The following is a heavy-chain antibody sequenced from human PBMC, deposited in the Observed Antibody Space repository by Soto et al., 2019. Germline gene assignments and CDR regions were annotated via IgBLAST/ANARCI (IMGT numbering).Heavy chain of an antibody. Sequence: QLQLQESGSGLVKPSQSLSLTCAVSGGAISSGGYSWSWIRQPPGKGLEWIGYIYHSGSTYYNPSLKSRVTISVDRPKNQFSLKLSSVTAADTAVYYCARAMVRGATDAFDIWGQGTMVTVPS. CDR3: ARAMVRGATDAFDI. CDR1: GGAISSGGYS. D-gene: IGHD3-10*01. J-gene: IGHJ3*02. CDR2: IYHSGST. V-gene: IGHV4-30-2*01.